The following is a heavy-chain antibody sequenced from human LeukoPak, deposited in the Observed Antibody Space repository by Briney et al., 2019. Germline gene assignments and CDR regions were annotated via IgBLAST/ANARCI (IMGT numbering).Heavy chain of an antibody. J-gene: IGHJ4*02. CDR1: GYTFTSYG. CDR2: ISAYNGNT. V-gene: IGHV1-18*01. CDR3: GRYYDSSGYYQFDY. Sequence: SVKVSCKASGYTFTSYGISWVRQAPGQGLEWMGWISAYNGNTNYAQKLQGRVTMTTDTSTSTVYMELRSLRSDDTAVYYCGRYYDSSGYYQFDYWGQGTLVTVSS. D-gene: IGHD3-22*01.